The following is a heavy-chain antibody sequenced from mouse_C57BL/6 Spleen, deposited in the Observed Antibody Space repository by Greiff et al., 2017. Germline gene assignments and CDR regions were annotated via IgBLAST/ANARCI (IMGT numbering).Heavy chain of an antibody. CDR3: ARNYYYGSSHYWYFDV. D-gene: IGHD1-1*01. CDR1: GYTFTSYT. CDR2: INPSSGYT. V-gene: IGHV1-4*01. J-gene: IGHJ1*03. Sequence: VQLQQSGAELARPGASVKMSCKASGYTFTSYTMHWVKQRPGQGLEWIGYINPSSGYTKYNQKFKDKATLTADKSSSTAYMQLSSLTSEDSAVYYCARNYYYGSSHYWYFDVWGTGTTVTVSS.